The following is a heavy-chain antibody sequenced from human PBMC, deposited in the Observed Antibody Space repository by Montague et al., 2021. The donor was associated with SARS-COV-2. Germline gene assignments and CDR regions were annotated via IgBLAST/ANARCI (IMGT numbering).Heavy chain of an antibody. CDR2: SDWTHDQ. Sequence: PALGKPTQTLTLTCTFSGFSLTTPGVSVGWIRQPPGRALEWLALSDWTHDQYYSRSLSTRLTISPGTSKSQVVLTLTNVDTVDTATYYCARNRLSVFDFWGQGTLVTVSS. J-gene: IGHJ4*02. CDR3: ARNRLSVFDF. CDR1: GFSLTTPGVS. D-gene: IGHD2/OR15-2a*01. V-gene: IGHV2-70*01.